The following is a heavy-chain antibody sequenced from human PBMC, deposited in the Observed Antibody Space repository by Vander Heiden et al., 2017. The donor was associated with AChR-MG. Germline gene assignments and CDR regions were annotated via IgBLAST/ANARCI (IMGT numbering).Heavy chain of an antibody. Sequence: QVRVQESGPGLVKPSETLSLTCTVPGGSTSGNYWSWIRQPAGKGLEWIGRIYTSGSTNYNPSLRSRLTMSVDASKTQFSLKLTSVTAADTAVYYCAKDVYYGSGSYTLPDVWGQGTTVTVSS. J-gene: IGHJ6*02. D-gene: IGHD3-10*01. CDR1: GGSTSGNY. V-gene: IGHV4-4*07. CDR3: AKDVYYGSGSYTLPDV. CDR2: IYTSGST.